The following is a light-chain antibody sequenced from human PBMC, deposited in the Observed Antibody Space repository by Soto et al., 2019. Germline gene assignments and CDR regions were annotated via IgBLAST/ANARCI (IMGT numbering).Light chain of an antibody. J-gene: IGKJ5*01. V-gene: IGKV1-39*01. CDR3: QQSYGTLIT. CDR2: VAS. CDR1: QSIGTS. Sequence: DVPLTQSPSSLSASVGDRVTITCRASQSIGTSLNWYHKKPGKAPKLLIYVASSLESGVPSRFSGSGSGTDFSLTISSLQPEDFATYYCQQSYGTLITFGQGTRLEIK.